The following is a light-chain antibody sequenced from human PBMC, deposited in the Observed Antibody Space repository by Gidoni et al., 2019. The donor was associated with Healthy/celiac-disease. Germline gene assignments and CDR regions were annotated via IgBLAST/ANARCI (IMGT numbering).Light chain of an antibody. CDR3: QQYDNLLMYT. CDR2: DAS. V-gene: IGKV1-33*01. J-gene: IGKJ2*01. Sequence: IQITQSPSSLSASVGDRVTITCQASQDISNYLNWYQQKPGKDTKLLIYDASNLETGVPSRFSGSGSGTDFTFTISSLQPEDIATYYCQQYDNLLMYTFXQXTKLEIK. CDR1: QDISNY.